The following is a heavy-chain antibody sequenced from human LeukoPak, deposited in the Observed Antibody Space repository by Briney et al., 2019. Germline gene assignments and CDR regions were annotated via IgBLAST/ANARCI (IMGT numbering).Heavy chain of an antibody. V-gene: IGHV3-23*01. CDR2: ISASADST. J-gene: IGHJ4*02. CDR1: GFSFRSYA. CDR3: ARDQIGRLGDYYDSSGPYPLDY. Sequence: GGSLRLSCAASGFSFRSYAMSWVRQAPGKGLEWVSAISASADSTYYADFVKGRFTISRDNSKNTLYLQMNSLRAEDTAVYYCARDQIGRLGDYYDSSGPYPLDYWGQGTLVTVSS. D-gene: IGHD3-22*01.